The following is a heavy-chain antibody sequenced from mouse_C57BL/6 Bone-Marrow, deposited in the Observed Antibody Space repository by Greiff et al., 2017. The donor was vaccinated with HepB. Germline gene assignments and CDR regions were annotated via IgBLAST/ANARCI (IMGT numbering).Heavy chain of an antibody. V-gene: IGHV14-4*01. J-gene: IGHJ1*03. CDR3: TEGVYYGSSYCWYFDV. CDR1: GFNIKDDY. D-gene: IGHD1-1*01. Sequence: VQLQQSGAELVRPGASVKLSCTASGFNIKDDYMHWVKQRPEQGLEWIGWIDPENGDTEYASKFQGKATITADTSSNTAYLQLSSLTSEDTAVYYWTEGVYYGSSYCWYFDVWGTGTTVTVSS. CDR2: IDPENGDT.